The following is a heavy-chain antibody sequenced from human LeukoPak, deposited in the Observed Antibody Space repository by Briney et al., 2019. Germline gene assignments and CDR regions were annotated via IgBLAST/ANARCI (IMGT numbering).Heavy chain of an antibody. J-gene: IGHJ6*02. V-gene: IGHV3-49*04. CDR1: GFTFRDYA. Sequence: GGSLRLSCTASGFTFRDYAMSWVRQAPGKGLEWVGFIRSKAYGGTTEYAASVKGRFTISRDDSKSIAYLQMNSLKTEDTAVYYCTRGVLLWFGELLDFYYYGMDVWGQGTTVTVSS. CDR3: TRGVLLWFGELLDFYYYGMDV. D-gene: IGHD3-10*01. CDR2: IRSKAYGGTT.